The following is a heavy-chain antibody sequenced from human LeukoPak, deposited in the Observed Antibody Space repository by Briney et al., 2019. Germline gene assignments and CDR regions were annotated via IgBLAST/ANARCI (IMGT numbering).Heavy chain of an antibody. Sequence: PGGSLRLSCAASGFTFSNAWMSWVRQAPGKGLEWVGRIKSNTDDGTTDYAAPVKGRFTISRGDSKNTLYLQMNSLRTEDTAVYYCTTGCSSTSCYFVDDEYDYYMDVWGKGTTVTVSS. CDR3: TTGCSSTSCYFVDDEYDYYMDV. J-gene: IGHJ6*03. D-gene: IGHD2-2*01. CDR1: GFTFSNAW. V-gene: IGHV3-15*01. CDR2: IKSNTDDGTT.